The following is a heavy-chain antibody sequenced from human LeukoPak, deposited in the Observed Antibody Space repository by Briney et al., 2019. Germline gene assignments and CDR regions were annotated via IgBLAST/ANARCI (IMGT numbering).Heavy chain of an antibody. Sequence: GGSLRLSCAASGFTFSSYGMHWVRQAPGKGLEWVAVISYDGSNKYYADSVKGRFTISRDNSKNTLYLQMNSLRAEDTAVYYCAKDSGDSSGWYPATGWFDPWGQGTLVTVSS. CDR3: AKDSGDSSGWYPATGWFDP. D-gene: IGHD6-19*01. CDR2: ISYDGSNK. V-gene: IGHV3-30*18. CDR1: GFTFSSYG. J-gene: IGHJ5*02.